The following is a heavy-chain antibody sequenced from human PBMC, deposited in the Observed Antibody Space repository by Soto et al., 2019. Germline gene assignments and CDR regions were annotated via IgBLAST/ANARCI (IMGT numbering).Heavy chain of an antibody. Sequence: QVQLQESGPGLVKPSETLSLTCRVSGGSIISDKYYWSWIRQHPGKGLEWIGNIDYTGNSYYNPSLESGVAISVDTSKKQFSLKLGSVTATDTAIYYCARDQERRESHHAFEYWGQGTLVTVSS. CDR3: ARDQERRESHHAFEY. CDR1: GGSIISDKYY. D-gene: IGHD1-1*01. J-gene: IGHJ4*02. V-gene: IGHV4-31*03. CDR2: IDYTGNS.